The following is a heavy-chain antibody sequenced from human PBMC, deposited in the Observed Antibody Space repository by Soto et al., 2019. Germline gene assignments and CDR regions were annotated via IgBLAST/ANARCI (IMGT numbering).Heavy chain of an antibody. Sequence: GASVKVSCKASGFTFTSSAMQWVRQARGQRLEWIGWIVVGSGNTNYAQKFQERVTITRDTSTSTAYMELSSLRSEDTAVYYCAAEPYYYDSSGYYYGMDVWGQGTTVTVSS. J-gene: IGHJ6*02. CDR3: AAEPYYYDSSGYYYGMDV. V-gene: IGHV1-58*02. CDR1: GFTFTSSA. CDR2: IVVGSGNT. D-gene: IGHD3-22*01.